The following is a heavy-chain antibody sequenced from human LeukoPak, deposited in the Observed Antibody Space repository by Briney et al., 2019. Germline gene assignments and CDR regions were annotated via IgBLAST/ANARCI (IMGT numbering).Heavy chain of an antibody. D-gene: IGHD6-19*01. CDR2: ISGSGGST. V-gene: IGHV3-23*01. Sequence: GSLRLSCAASGFTFSSYAMSWVRQAPGKGLEWVSAISGSGGSTYYADSVKGRFTISRDNSKNTLYLQMNSLRAEDTAVYYCAKDPQLRYSSGWYPFDYWGQGTLVTVSS. J-gene: IGHJ4*02. CDR1: GFTFSSYA. CDR3: AKDPQLRYSSGWYPFDY.